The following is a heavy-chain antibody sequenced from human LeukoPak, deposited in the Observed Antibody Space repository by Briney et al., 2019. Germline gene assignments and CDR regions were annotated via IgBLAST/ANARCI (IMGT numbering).Heavy chain of an antibody. Sequence: GGSLRLSCAASGFTFSSYAIHWVRQAPGKGLEWVAVISYDGYNKFYGDSVKGRFTISRDNSKNTLYLQMNSLRAEDTAVYYCARGCSSTSCYENYYYYYYMDVWGKGTTVTVSS. CDR1: GFTFSSYA. CDR2: ISYDGYNK. D-gene: IGHD2-2*01. J-gene: IGHJ6*03. CDR3: ARGCSSTSCYENYYYYYYMDV. V-gene: IGHV3-30*04.